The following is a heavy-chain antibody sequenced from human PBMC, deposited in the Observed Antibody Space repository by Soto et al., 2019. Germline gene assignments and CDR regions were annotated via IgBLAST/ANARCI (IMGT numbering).Heavy chain of an antibody. D-gene: IGHD2-2*02. CDR3: AKDSPTYTTSPFYFDS. V-gene: IGHV3-23*01. J-gene: IGHJ4*02. CDR1: GFDFNKYA. Sequence: GGSLRLSCAAFGFDFNKYAMTWVRQAPGKGLQWVSSITSNGDSTYYADSVKGRFTTSRDNSKNTLYLQMNSLRADDTAVFYCAKDSPTYTTSPFYFDSWGQGTLVTVSS. CDR2: ITSNGDST.